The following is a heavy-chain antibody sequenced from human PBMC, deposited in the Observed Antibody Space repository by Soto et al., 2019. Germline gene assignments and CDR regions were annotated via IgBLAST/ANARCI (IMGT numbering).Heavy chain of an antibody. CDR2: INPTGGST. V-gene: IGHV1-46*01. Sequence: QVQLVQSGAEVKKPGASVKVSCKASGYTFTIYYMHWVRQAPGQGLEWMGIINPTGGSTNYAQKFQGRVSVTRDTSTSTVYMELSSLSSEDTAVYYCARGVGSGLYRDAFDIWGQGTLVTVSS. CDR1: GYTFTIYY. D-gene: IGHD6-19*01. CDR3: ARGVGSGLYRDAFDI. J-gene: IGHJ3*02.